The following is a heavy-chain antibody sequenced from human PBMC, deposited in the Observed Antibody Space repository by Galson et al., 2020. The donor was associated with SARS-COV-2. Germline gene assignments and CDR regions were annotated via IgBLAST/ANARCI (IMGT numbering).Heavy chain of an antibody. CDR3: ARDLEEWELLFPFDY. J-gene: IGHJ4*02. D-gene: IGHD1-26*01. CDR1: GFSFGSYW. Sequence: GESLKISCAASGFSFGSYWMSWVRQAPGKGLEWVANIDQNGSEKYYVDSVKGRFTISRDNSKNTLYLQMNSLRAEDTAVYYCARDLEEWELLFPFDYWGQGTLVTVSS. CDR2: IDQNGSEK. V-gene: IGHV3-7*01.